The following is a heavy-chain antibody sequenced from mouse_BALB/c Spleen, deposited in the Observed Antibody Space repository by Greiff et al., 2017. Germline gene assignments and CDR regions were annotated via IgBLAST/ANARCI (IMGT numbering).Heavy chain of an antibody. D-gene: IGHD1-2*01. V-gene: IGHV14-4*02. CDR1: GFNIKDYY. CDR3: NAGGYYGWFAY. CDR2: IDPENGDT. J-gene: IGHJ2*01. Sequence: EVQLQQSGAELVRSGASVKLSCTASGFNIKDYYMHWVKQRPEQGLEWIGWIDPENGDTEYAPKFQGKATMTADTSSNTAYLQLSSLTSEDTAVYYCNAGGYYGWFAYWGQGTTLTVSS.